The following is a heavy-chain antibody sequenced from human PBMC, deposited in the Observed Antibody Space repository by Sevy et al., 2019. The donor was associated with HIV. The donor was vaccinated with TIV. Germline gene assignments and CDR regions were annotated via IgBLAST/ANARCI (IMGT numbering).Heavy chain of an antibody. V-gene: IGHV4-39*01. D-gene: IGHD1-26*01. J-gene: IGHJ4*02. CDR2: TSYSGTT. CDR1: GGSITSSRYS. Sequence: SETLSLTCTVSGGSITSSRYSWGWIRQTPGKTLEWIATTSYSGTTYYNPSLRSRATTSVDTSKNQFSLKFTSVTPADTAVYFCARHLTLCYGAGYWGQGTLVTVSS. CDR3: ARHLTLCYGAGY.